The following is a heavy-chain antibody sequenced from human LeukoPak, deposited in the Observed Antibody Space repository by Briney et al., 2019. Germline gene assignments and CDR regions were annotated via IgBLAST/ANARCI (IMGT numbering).Heavy chain of an antibody. V-gene: IGHV4-59*13. D-gene: IGHD3-10*01. CDR1: GASMTTTY. Sequence: SETLSLTCSVSGASMTTTYWSWDRQPPGKGLEVIGYIYYAGDTKHNPSLRSRVTLSLDTSKNQFSLELRSVTAADTAVYYCVRTARVFDYWGQGILVTVSS. CDR2: IYYAGDT. J-gene: IGHJ4*02. CDR3: VRTARVFDY.